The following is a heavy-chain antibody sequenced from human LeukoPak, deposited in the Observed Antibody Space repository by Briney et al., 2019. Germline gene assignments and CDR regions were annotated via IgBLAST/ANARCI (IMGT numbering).Heavy chain of an antibody. CDR3: TRHDDRYNTLTGQYYYSYNMDV. D-gene: IGHD3-9*01. J-gene: IGHJ6*02. CDR1: GFTFSGAA. Sequence: GGSLRLSCAASGFTFSGAALHWVRQAPGKGLEWVGRIRSKSNTYATAYVASVQGRFTISRDDSKNTAYLQMNSLKTEDTAVYYCTRHDDRYNTLTGQYYYSYNMDVWGQGTTVTVSS. V-gene: IGHV3-73*01. CDR2: IRSKSNTYAT.